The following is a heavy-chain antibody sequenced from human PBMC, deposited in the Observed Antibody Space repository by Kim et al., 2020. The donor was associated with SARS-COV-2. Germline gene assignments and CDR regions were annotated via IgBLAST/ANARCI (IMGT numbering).Heavy chain of an antibody. CDR1: GFTFSGSS. CDR3: VRGRGSSDFTDHWFDP. J-gene: IGHJ5*02. D-gene: IGHD3-16*01. Sequence: GGSLRLSCAASGFTFSGSSMNWVRQAPGKGLEWISYIRGTGSTINYADSVKGRFTISRDNAKNSLYLQMNSLRDEDTAVYYCVRGRGSSDFTDHWFDPWGQGTLVTVSS. CDR2: IRGTGSTI. V-gene: IGHV3-48*02.